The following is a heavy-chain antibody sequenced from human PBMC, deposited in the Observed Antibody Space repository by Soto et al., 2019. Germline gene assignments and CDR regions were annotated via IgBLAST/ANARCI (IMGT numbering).Heavy chain of an antibody. CDR1: GDSVSGISVT. CDR3: VRLIGNSWLDS. Sequence: SQTLSLTCAISGDSVSGISVTWNWMRQSPSRGLEWLGRTYYRSKWYSDYAVSVKSRVTINPDTSKNQFSLQLNSVTPEDTAVYYCVRLIGNSWLDSWGQGTLVTVSS. CDR2: TYYRSKWYS. J-gene: IGHJ5*01. D-gene: IGHD2-8*01. V-gene: IGHV6-1*01.